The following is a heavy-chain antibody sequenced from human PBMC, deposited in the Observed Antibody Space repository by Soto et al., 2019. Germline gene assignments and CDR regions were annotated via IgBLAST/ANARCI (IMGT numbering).Heavy chain of an antibody. CDR3: ASVFGVAYFDY. J-gene: IGHJ4*02. CDR1: GFTFSSYG. V-gene: IGHV3-30*03. D-gene: IGHD3-3*01. CDR2: ISYDGSNK. Sequence: QVQLVESGGGVVQPGRSLRLSCAASGFTFSSYGMHWVRQAPGKGLEWVAVISYDGSNKYYADSVKGRFTISRDNSKNTLYLQMNSLGAEDAAVYYCASVFGVAYFDYWGQGTLVTVSS.